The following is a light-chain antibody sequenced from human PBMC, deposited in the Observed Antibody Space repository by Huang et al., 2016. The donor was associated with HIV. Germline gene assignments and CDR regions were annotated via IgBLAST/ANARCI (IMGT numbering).Light chain of an antibody. CDR2: DAS. Sequence: EIVLTQSPATLSLSPGERATLSCRATQSIRNKYLAWFQQKPGLAPRLLIYDASNRGTGIPDRCRGGGSGRDFALTISRMEPEDFAVYYCQQYGSSSYTFGQGTKLELK. V-gene: IGKV3D-20*01. J-gene: IGKJ2*01. CDR3: QQYGSSSYT. CDR1: QSIRNKY.